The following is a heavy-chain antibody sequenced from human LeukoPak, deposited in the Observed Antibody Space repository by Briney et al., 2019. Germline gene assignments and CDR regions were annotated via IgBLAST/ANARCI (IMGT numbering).Heavy chain of an antibody. D-gene: IGHD3-10*01. CDR2: INHSGST. V-gene: IGHV4-34*01. CDR1: GGSFSGYY. CDR3: ARGTRGPLVRRITIFDY. J-gene: IGHJ4*02. Sequence: SETLSLTCAVYGGSFSGYYWSWIRQPPGKGLEWIGEINHSGSTNYNPSLKSRVTISVDTSKNLFSLKLSPVTAADTAVYYCARGTRGPLVRRITIFDYWGQGTLVTVSS.